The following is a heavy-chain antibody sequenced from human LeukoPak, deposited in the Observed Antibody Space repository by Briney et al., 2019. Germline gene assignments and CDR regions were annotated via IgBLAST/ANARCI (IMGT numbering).Heavy chain of an antibody. CDR3: ARDLPPGAAGVTGPFDY. D-gene: IGHD6-13*01. J-gene: IGHJ4*02. V-gene: IGHV6-1*01. CDR1: GDSVSSNSAA. Sequence: SQTLSLTCAISGDSVSSNSAAWNWIRQSPSRGLEWLGSTYRTSRLYNNYAVSVKSRITINPAPSKNQFSLQMSSVTPEETAVYSCARDLPPGAAGVTGPFDYRGQGTLVTVSA. CDR2: TYRTSRLYN.